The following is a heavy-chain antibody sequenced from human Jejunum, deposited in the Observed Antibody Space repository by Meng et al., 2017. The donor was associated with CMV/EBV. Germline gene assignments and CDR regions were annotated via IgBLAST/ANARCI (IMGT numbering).Heavy chain of an antibody. CDR3: ARGGWGNWNFEH. CDR2: VEDGGTT. D-gene: IGHD3-16*01. CDR1: GGSLTTPNYS. V-gene: IGHV4-61*01. J-gene: IGHJ4*02. Sequence: VSGGSLTTPNYSWFWIRLPPGKGLEWIGLVEDGGTTRYKPSLVSRDSISVDTSKNQFSLTLNSVTAADTAIYYCARGGWGNWNFEHWGQGKLVTVSS.